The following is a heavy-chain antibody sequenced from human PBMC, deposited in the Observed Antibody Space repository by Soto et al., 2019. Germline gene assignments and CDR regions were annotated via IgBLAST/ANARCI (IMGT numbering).Heavy chain of an antibody. V-gene: IGHV4-39*01. J-gene: IGHJ4*02. CDR3: ARQSSEVLIVVVPAEFDY. CDR1: GGSISSSSYY. Sequence: PSETLSLTCTVSGGSISSSSYYWGWIRQPPGKGLEWIGSIYYSGSTYYNPSLKSRVSISVDTSKNQFSLNLSSLTAADTAVYYCARQSSEVLIVVVPAEFDYWGQGTLVTVPT. CDR2: IYYSGST. D-gene: IGHD2-2*01.